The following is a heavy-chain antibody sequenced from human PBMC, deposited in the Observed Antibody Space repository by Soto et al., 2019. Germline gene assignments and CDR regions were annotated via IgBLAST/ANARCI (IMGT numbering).Heavy chain of an antibody. CDR1: GGSVSSGSYY. Sequence: QVQLQESGPGLVKPSETLSLTCTVSGGSVSSGSYYWSWIRQPPGKGLEWIGYIYYSGSTNYNPTLKRLXXMXVXXSKNQFSLKLSSVTAADTAVYYCARDGGYSSGYDYWGQGTLVTDSS. CDR2: IYYSGST. V-gene: IGHV4-61*01. J-gene: IGHJ4*02. D-gene: IGHD5-18*01. CDR3: ARDGGYSSGYDY.